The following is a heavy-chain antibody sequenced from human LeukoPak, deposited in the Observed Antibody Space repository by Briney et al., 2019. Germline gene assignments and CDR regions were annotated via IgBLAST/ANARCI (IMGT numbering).Heavy chain of an antibody. CDR2: ISGSRGSP. Sequence: GGSLRLSCAASGFTFSSYAMSWVRQAPEKGLEWVSTISGSRGSPYYADSVKGRFTISRDNSKNTLYLQMNSLRAEDTAVYYCARDGPAVPGQSRAFDVWGQGTMVTVSS. J-gene: IGHJ3*01. D-gene: IGHD3-10*01. V-gene: IGHV3-23*01. CDR1: GFTFSSYA. CDR3: ARDGPAVPGQSRAFDV.